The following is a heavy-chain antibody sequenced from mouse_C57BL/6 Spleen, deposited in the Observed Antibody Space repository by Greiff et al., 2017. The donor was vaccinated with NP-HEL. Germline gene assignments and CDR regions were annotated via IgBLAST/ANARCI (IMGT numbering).Heavy chain of an antibody. Sequence: VQLQQSGAELARPGASVKMSCKASGYTFTSYTMHWVKQRPGQGLEWIGYINPSSGYTKYNQKFKEKATLTADKSSSTAYMQLSSLTSDDSAVYYCARSRHYGGSYDAMDYWGQGTSVTVSS. V-gene: IGHV1-4*01. D-gene: IGHD1-1*01. CDR1: GYTFTSYT. J-gene: IGHJ4*01. CDR3: ARSRHYGGSYDAMDY. CDR2: INPSSGYT.